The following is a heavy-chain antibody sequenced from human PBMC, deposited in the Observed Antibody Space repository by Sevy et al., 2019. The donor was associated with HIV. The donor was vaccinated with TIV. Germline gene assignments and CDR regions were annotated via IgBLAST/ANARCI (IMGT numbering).Heavy chain of an antibody. D-gene: IGHD6-6*01. CDR3: AKDLTGRYSSSSGDFDY. CDR2: IRYDGSTK. V-gene: IGHV3-30*02. CDR1: GFTFSIYG. Sequence: GGSLRLSCAASGFTFSIYGMHWVRQAPGKGLEWVACIRYDGSTKYYADSVKGRFTISRDNSKNTLYLQMNSLRAEDTAVYYCAKDLTGRYSSSSGDFDYWGQVTLVTVSS. J-gene: IGHJ4*02.